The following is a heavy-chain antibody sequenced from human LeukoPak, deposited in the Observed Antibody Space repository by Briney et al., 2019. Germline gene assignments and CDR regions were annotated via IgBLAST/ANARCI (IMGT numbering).Heavy chain of an antibody. V-gene: IGHV4-39*07. CDR2: IYYSGST. J-gene: IGHJ5*02. D-gene: IGHD3-10*01. CDR1: GGSISSSSYY. Sequence: SETLSLTCTVSGGSISSSSYYWGWIRQPPGKGLEWIGSIYYSGSTYYNPSLKSRVTISVDTSKNQFSLKLSSVTAADTAVYYCARDLRMVRGVIKSWFDPWGRGTLVTVSS. CDR3: ARDLRMVRGVIKSWFDP.